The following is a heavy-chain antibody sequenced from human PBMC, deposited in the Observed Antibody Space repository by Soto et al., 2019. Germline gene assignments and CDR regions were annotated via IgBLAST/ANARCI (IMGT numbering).Heavy chain of an antibody. D-gene: IGHD6-13*01. Sequence: QLQLQESGPGLVKPSETLSLTCTVSGGSISSSSYYWGWIRQPPGKGLEWIGSIYYSGSTYYNPSLKSRVTISVDTSKNQFSLKLSSVTAADTAVYYCARHDQQLVTPNVGFDPWGQGTLVTVSS. J-gene: IGHJ5*02. CDR3: ARHDQQLVTPNVGFDP. CDR1: GGSISSSSYY. V-gene: IGHV4-39*01. CDR2: IYYSGST.